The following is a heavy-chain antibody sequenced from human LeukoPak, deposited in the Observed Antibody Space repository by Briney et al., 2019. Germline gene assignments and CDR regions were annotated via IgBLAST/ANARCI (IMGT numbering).Heavy chain of an antibody. Sequence: PGGSLRLSCAASGFTFSSYGMHWVRQAPGKGLEWVAVIWYDGSNKYYADSVKGRFTISRDNSKNTLYLQMNSLRAEDTAEYYCARAVAVETSFDYWGQGTLVTVSS. J-gene: IGHJ4*02. CDR2: IWYDGSNK. V-gene: IGHV3-33*01. CDR1: GFTFSSYG. D-gene: IGHD6-19*01. CDR3: ARAVAVETSFDY.